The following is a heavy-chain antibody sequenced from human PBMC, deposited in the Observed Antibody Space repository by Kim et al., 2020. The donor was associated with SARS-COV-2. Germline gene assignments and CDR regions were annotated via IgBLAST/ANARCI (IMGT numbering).Heavy chain of an antibody. V-gene: IGHV3-23*01. Sequence: ITYYAGSAKALSTIARDNTKITLYLQMNSLRAEDTAVYYCAKTSQLLFSYWGQGTLVTVSS. D-gene: IGHD2-21*02. CDR2: IT. CDR3: AKTSQLLFSY. J-gene: IGHJ4*02.